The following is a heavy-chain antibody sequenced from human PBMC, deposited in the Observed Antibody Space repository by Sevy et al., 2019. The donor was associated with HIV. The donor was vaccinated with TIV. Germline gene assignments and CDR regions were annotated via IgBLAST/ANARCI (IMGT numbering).Heavy chain of an antibody. Sequence: GGSLRLSCEASGFDFSSHWMQWVRQAPGKGLVWVSRMNTDGSSTNYADSVKDRFTISRDNAKNTLYLEMNNLRDEDTALYYCATPRFDFWGQGTLVTVSS. V-gene: IGHV3-74*01. CDR2: MNTDGSST. CDR1: GFDFSSHW. J-gene: IGHJ4*02. CDR3: ATPRFDF.